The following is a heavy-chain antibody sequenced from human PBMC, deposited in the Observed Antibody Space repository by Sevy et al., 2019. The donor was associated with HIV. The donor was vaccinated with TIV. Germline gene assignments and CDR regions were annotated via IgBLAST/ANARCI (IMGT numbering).Heavy chain of an antibody. D-gene: IGHD7-27*01. CDR3: ARDKWGSIDY. CDR1: GGSLDVFG. CDR2: AYYNGGT. J-gene: IGHJ4*02. V-gene: IGHV4-59*01. Sequence: SETLSLTCTVSGGSLDVFGWTWVRQPPGKGLEWIGYAYYNGGTSYNPSLKSRLTIPVGTSARQFSLHLNSVTAADTAIYYCARDKWGSIDYWGQGILVTVSS.